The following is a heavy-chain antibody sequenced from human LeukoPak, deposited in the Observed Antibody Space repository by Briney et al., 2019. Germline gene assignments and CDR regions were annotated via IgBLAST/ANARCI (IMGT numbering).Heavy chain of an antibody. CDR2: IYPGDSDT. CDR1: GYSFTSYW. J-gene: IGHJ4*02. CDR3: ARQSWAYYYDKYYFDY. V-gene: IGHV5-51*01. D-gene: IGHD3-22*01. Sequence: GESLKISCKGSGYSFTSYWIGWVRQMPGKGLEWMGIIYPGDSDTRYSPSFQGQVTISADKSISTAYLQWSSLKASDTAMYYCARQSWAYYYDKYYFDYWGQGTLVTVSS.